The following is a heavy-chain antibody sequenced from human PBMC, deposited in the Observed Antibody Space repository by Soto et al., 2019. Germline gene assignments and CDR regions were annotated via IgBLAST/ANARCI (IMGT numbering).Heavy chain of an antibody. CDR2: IIPIFGTA. Sequence: QVQLVQSGAEVKKPGSSVKVSCKASGGTFSSYAISWVRQAPGQGLEWMGGIIPIFGTANYAQKFQGRVRITADEPTSTAYLELSRLRSEDTAVYYCARVGGRYFDWSGGWFDPWGQGTLVTVSS. CDR3: ARVGGRYFDWSGGWFDP. D-gene: IGHD3-9*01. J-gene: IGHJ5*02. CDR1: GGTFSSYA. V-gene: IGHV1-69*01.